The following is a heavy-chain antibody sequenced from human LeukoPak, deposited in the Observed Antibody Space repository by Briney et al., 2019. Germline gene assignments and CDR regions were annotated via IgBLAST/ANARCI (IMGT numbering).Heavy chain of an antibody. CDR3: ARSNIVTGYGGGSDLYNWFDP. V-gene: IGHV1-46*01. CDR2: INPSGGST. J-gene: IGHJ5*02. Sequence: ASVKVSCKASGYTFTSYYMHWVRQAPGQGLEWMGIINPSGGSTSYAQKFQGRVTMTRDTSTSTVYMELSSLRSEDTAVYYCARSNIVTGYGGGSDLYNWFDPWGQGTLVTVSS. CDR1: GYTFTSYY. D-gene: IGHD3-9*01.